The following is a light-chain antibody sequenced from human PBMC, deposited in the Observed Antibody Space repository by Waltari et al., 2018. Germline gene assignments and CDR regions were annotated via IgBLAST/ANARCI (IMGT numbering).Light chain of an antibody. CDR2: EHN. Sequence: QSVLTQPPSASAAPGQEVTIPCPGGRPHVGNNYVPVHQQLPGTAPKLLIYEHNKRPSGIPDRFSGSKSGTSATLGITGLQTGDEAVYYCGTWDSDLDAGVFGGGTKVTVL. J-gene: IGLJ2*01. V-gene: IGLV1-51*02. CDR3: GTWDSDLDAGV. CDR1: RPHVGNNY.